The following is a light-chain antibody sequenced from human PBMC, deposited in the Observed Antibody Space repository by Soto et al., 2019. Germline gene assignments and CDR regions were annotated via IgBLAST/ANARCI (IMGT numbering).Light chain of an antibody. V-gene: IGLV2-11*01. CDR3: CSYAGSYTYVV. CDR2: DVS. CDR1: SSDVGGYNY. J-gene: IGLJ2*01. Sequence: QSALTQPRSVSGSPGQSVTISCTGTSSDVGGYNYVSWYQQHPGKAPKLMIYDVSKRPSGVPDRFSGSKSGNTASLTISGLQDEDEADYYCCSYAGSYTYVVFGGGTQLTVL.